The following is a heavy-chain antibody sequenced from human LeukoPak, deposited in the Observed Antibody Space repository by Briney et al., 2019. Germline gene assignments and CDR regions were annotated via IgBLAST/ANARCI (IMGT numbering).Heavy chain of an antibody. CDR3: ARNRWMDV. CDR2: MYYSGIT. CDR1: SGSIGSYY. V-gene: IGHV4-59*01. D-gene: IGHD3-16*02. Sequence: SETLSLTCTVSSGSIGSYYWSWIRQPPGKGLEWIGYMYYSGITNYNPSLKSRVTISVDTSKNQFSLKLSSVTAADTAVYYCARNRWMDVWGQGTTVAVSS. J-gene: IGHJ6*02.